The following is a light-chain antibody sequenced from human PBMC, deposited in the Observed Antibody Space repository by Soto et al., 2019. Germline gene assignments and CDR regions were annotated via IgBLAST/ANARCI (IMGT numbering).Light chain of an antibody. Sequence: EIVLTQSPAILSVSPGERATLSCRASQSISRSLAWYQQKPGQAPRLLIYGASSRATGIPARFSGSGSGTEFTLTISSLQSEDFAVYYCQQYNNWPRTFGQGTKV. J-gene: IGKJ1*01. CDR1: QSISRS. V-gene: IGKV3D-15*01. CDR2: GAS. CDR3: QQYNNWPRT.